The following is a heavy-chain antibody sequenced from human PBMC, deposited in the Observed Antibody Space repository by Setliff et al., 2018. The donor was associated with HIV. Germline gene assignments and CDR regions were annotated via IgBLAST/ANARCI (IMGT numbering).Heavy chain of an antibody. CDR2: LYVSGDT. Sequence: PSETLSLTCYVTDDPISSYYWSWVRQPAGKGLEWIGRLYVSGDTNYNPSLKSRVTISLDTSKEQFSLELSSATAADTAVYYCATLDHSGGNFLAYWGQGSLVTVSS. CDR1: DDPISSYY. J-gene: IGHJ4*02. D-gene: IGHD2-21*02. V-gene: IGHV4-4*07. CDR3: ATLDHSGGNFLAY.